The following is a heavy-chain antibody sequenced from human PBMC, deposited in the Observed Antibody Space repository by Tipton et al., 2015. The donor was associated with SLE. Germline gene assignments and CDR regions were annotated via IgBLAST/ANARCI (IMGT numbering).Heavy chain of an antibody. CDR3: ERAKQGYVGATNLYY. J-gene: IGHJ4*02. CDR1: GGSISSYY. Sequence: TLSLTCTVSGGSISSYYWSWIRQPPGKGLEWIGYIYYSGSTNYNPSLKSRVTISVDTSKNQFSLKLSSVTAADTAVYYCERAKQGYVGATNLYYWGQGTLVTVSS. D-gene: IGHD1-26*01. V-gene: IGHV4-59*01. CDR2: IYYSGST.